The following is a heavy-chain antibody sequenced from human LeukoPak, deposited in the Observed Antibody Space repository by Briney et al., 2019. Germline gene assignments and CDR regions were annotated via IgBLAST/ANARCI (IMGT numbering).Heavy chain of an antibody. V-gene: IGHV4-61*08. CDR1: GGSISSGGYY. Sequence: PSETLSLTCTVSGGSISSGGYYWSWIRQHPGKGLEWIGYIYYSGSTNYNPSLKSRVTISVDTSKNQFSLKLSSVTAADTAVYYCARRLRGMIAPHAFDIWGQGTMVTVSS. D-gene: IGHD3-22*01. CDR2: IYYSGST. J-gene: IGHJ3*02. CDR3: ARRLRGMIAPHAFDI.